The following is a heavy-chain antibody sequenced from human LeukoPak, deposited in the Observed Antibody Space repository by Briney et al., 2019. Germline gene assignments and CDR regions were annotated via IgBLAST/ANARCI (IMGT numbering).Heavy chain of an antibody. CDR3: ARVAACSSRGCYNSYWFDP. CDR2: INHSGST. Sequence: SETLSLTCAVYGGSFSGYYWSWIRQPPGKGLEWIGEINHSGSTNYNPSLKSRVTISVDTSKNQFSLKLSSVTAADTAVYYCARVAACSSRGCYNSYWFDPWGQGTLVTVSS. J-gene: IGHJ5*02. V-gene: IGHV4-34*01. CDR1: GGSFSGYY. D-gene: IGHD2-2*02.